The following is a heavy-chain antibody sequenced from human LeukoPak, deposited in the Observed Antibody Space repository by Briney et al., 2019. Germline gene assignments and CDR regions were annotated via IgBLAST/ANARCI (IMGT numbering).Heavy chain of an antibody. CDR3: ARDLGYSGYDESPKVLTALGHPKSVYYGMDV. CDR1: GFTFSSYW. D-gene: IGHD5-12*01. J-gene: IGHJ6*02. CDR2: IKQDGSEK. V-gene: IGHV3-7*03. Sequence: GGSLRLSCAASGFTFSSYWMSWVRQAPGKGLEWVANIKQDGSEKYYVDSVKGRFTISRDNAKNSLYLQMNSLRAEDTAVYYCARDLGYSGYDESPKVLTALGHPKSVYYGMDVWGQGTTVTVS.